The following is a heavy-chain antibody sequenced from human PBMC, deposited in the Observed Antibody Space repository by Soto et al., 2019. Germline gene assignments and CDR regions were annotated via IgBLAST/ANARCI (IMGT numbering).Heavy chain of an antibody. CDR1: GFTFSSYA. D-gene: IGHD1-26*01. V-gene: IGHV3-30-3*01. CDR3: AREASGSYSQLDY. J-gene: IGHJ4*02. CDR2: ISYDGSNK. Sequence: GGSLRLSRAASGFTFSSYAMHWVRQAPGKGLEWVAVISYDGSNKYYADSVKGRFTISRDNSKNTLYLQMNSLRAEDTAVYYCAREASGSYSQLDYWGQGTLVTVSS.